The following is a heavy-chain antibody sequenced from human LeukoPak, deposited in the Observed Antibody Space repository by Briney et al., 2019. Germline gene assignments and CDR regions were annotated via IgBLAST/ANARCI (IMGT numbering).Heavy chain of an antibody. CDR2: INWFGGRT. Sequence: GGSLTLSCAASGFKFDDYGMSWVRQAPGKGLEWVSGINWFGGRTGYADSVKGRFTLSRDNAKNSLYLQMNSLRAEDTALYYCARDYDYGDYPGYWGQGTLVTVSS. D-gene: IGHD4-17*01. CDR3: ARDYDYGDYPGY. CDR1: GFKFDDYG. V-gene: IGHV3-20*04. J-gene: IGHJ4*02.